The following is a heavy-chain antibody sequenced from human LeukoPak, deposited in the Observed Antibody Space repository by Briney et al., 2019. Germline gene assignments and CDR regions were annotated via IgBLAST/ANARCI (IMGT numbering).Heavy chain of an antibody. CDR1: GYTFTSYY. D-gene: IGHD3-22*01. J-gene: IGHJ4*02. V-gene: IGHV1-46*01. Sequence: GASVKVSCKASGYTFTSYYMHWVRQAPGQGLEWMGIINPSGGSTSYAQKFQGRVTMTRDTSTSTVCMELSSLRSEDTAVYYCARLPYYDSSGYSYNDYRGQGTLVTVSS. CDR3: ARLPYYDSSGYSYNDY. CDR2: INPSGGST.